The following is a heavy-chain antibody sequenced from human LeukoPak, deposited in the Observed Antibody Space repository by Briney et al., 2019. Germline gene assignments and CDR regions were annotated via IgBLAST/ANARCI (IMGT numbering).Heavy chain of an antibody. CDR2: IYYSGST. Sequence: SETLSLTCTVSGGSISSSSYYWGWIRQPPGKGLEWIGSIYYSGSTYYNPSLKSRVTISVDTSKNQFSLKLSSVTAADTAVYYCASVVAGYFDLWGRGTLVTVSS. J-gene: IGHJ2*01. V-gene: IGHV4-39*01. D-gene: IGHD2-15*01. CDR1: GGSISSSSYY. CDR3: ASVVAGYFDL.